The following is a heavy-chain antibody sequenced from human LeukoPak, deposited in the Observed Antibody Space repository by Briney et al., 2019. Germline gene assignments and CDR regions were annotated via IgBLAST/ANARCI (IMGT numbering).Heavy chain of an antibody. CDR2: IRVGGET. D-gene: IGHD7-27*01. V-gene: IGHV3-53*01. CDR1: GFTFSSYW. Sequence: PGRSLRLSCAASGFTFSSYWMHWVRQAPGKGLVWVSGIRVGGETYYSGSVQGRFTISRDSFDNTLYLQMSDLRAEDTAVYHCAKGTGDAGYYFDNWGQGTLVTVSS. J-gene: IGHJ4*02. CDR3: AKGTGDAGYYFDN.